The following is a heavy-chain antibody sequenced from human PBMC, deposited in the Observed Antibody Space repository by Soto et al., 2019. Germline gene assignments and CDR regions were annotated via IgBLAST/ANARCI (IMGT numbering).Heavy chain of an antibody. Sequence: GASVKVSCKTSGYTFNNYGISWVRQAPGQGLEWMGWISDYNGNTNYPQKFQGRVTMTTDTSTKTVYMVLTSLRPDDTAVYYCARDGYYGSGSYGMDVWGQGTTVTSP. V-gene: IGHV1-18*01. CDR2: ISDYNGNT. CDR1: GYTFNNYG. J-gene: IGHJ6*02. D-gene: IGHD3-10*01. CDR3: ARDGYYGSGSYGMDV.